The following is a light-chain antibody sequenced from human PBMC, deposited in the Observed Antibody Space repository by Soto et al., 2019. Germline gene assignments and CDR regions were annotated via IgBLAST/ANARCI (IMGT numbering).Light chain of an antibody. V-gene: IGLV2-14*03. CDR1: ISDVGGYQY. J-gene: IGLJ2*01. CDR3: SSYTSDFTII. Sequence: QSVLTQPASVSGSPGQSITISCTGTISDVGGYQYVSWFQQHPGKAPKLMIYDVRDRPSGVSSRFSGSKSGNTASLTISGLQSEDEADYYCSSYTSDFTIIFGGGTKLTVL. CDR2: DVR.